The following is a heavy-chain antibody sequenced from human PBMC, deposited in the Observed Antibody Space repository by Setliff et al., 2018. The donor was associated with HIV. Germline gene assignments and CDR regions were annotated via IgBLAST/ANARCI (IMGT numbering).Heavy chain of an antibody. D-gene: IGHD1-20*01. CDR1: GDTLSELS. V-gene: IGHV1-24*01. Sequence: GASVKVSCKVSGDTLSELSMHWVRQAPGKGLEWMGGFDPEDGDTMYAQKFQGRVTMTEDTSTDTAYMELSSLRSEDTAMYYCARMRGGHNIREGAFDIWGQGTMVTVSS. J-gene: IGHJ3*02. CDR3: ARMRGGHNIREGAFDI. CDR2: FDPEDGDT.